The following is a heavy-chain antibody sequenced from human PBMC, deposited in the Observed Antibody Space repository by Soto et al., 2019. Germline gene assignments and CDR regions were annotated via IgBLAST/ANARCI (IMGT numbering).Heavy chain of an antibody. CDR3: ARGYAAPRAAD. CDR1: GGSFSGYY. Sequence: SETLSLTCTVYGGSFSGYYCSWIRQPPGKGLEWIGEINHSGSTSYNPSLKSRVTISVDTSKNQLSLKLSSVTAADTAVYYCARGYAAPRAADWGQGTLVTVSS. CDR2: INHSGST. J-gene: IGHJ4*02. D-gene: IGHD2-15*01. V-gene: IGHV4-34*01.